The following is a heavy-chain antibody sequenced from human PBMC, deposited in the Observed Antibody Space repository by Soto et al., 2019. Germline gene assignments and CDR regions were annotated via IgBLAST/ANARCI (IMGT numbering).Heavy chain of an antibody. CDR2: ISSTSAYI. Sequence: GGSLRLSCAVSGFTFSSSTMNWVRQAPGQGLEWVSSISSTSAYIYYAARVKGRFTISRDNAQNSLYLQMNSLRAEDSAVYYCARVGSPGYCSGGYCPPPDYWGQGTLVTVSS. D-gene: IGHD2-15*01. V-gene: IGHV3-21*01. J-gene: IGHJ4*02. CDR3: ARVGSPGYCSGGYCPPPDY. CDR1: GFTFSSST.